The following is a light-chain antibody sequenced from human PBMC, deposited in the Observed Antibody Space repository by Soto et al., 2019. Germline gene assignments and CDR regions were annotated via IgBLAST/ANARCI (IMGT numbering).Light chain of an antibody. J-gene: IGKJ4*01. CDR2: AAS. Sequence: IQLTQSPSALSASVGDRVTITCRASQGISSYLAWYQQKPGKDPKLLIYAASTLQSGVPSRFSGSGSGTDSTLTISSLQPEDFAPYYCQQLNSYPVLTVGGGTKVEIK. CDR1: QGISSY. CDR3: QQLNSYPVLT. V-gene: IGKV1-9*01.